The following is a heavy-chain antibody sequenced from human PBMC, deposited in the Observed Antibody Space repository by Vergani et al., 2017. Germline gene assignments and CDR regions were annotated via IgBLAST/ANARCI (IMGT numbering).Heavy chain of an antibody. CDR1: GYSISSGYY. Sequence: QVQLQESGPGLVKPSETLSLTCAVSGYSISSGYYWGWLRQPPGKGLEWIGSIYNSGSTYYNPSLKSRVTISVDTSKNQFSLKLSAVTAADTAVYYCARQFSGSLDYWGQGTLVTVSS. J-gene: IGHJ4*02. V-gene: IGHV4-38-2*01. CDR2: IYNSGST. CDR3: ARQFSGSLDY. D-gene: IGHD1-26*01.